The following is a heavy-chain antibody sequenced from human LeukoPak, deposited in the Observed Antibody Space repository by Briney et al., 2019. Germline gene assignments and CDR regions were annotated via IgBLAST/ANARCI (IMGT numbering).Heavy chain of an antibody. CDR1: GGSISSYY. J-gene: IGHJ3*02. V-gene: IGHV4-59*08. CDR3: ARHRTYYDILTGYLSSTDAFDI. CDR2: IYYSGST. D-gene: IGHD3-9*01. Sequence: PSETLSLTCTVSGGSISSYYWSCIRQPPGKGLEWIGYIYYSGSTNYNPSLKSRVTISVDTSKNQFSLKLSSVTAADTAVYYCARHRTYYDILTGYLSSTDAFDIWGQGTMVTVSS.